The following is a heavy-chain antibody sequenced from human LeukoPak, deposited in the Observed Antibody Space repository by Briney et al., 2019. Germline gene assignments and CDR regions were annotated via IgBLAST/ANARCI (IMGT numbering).Heavy chain of an antibody. Sequence: PGGSLRLSCAASGFTFSSYAMHWVRQAPGKGLEWVAVISYDGSNKYYADSVKGRFTISRDNSKNTLYLQMNSLRAEDTAVYYCARDRLDDSSGYYVGYFQHWGQGTLVTVSS. CDR3: ARDRLDDSSGYYVGYFQH. J-gene: IGHJ1*01. D-gene: IGHD3-22*01. V-gene: IGHV3-30*04. CDR1: GFTFSSYA. CDR2: ISYDGSNK.